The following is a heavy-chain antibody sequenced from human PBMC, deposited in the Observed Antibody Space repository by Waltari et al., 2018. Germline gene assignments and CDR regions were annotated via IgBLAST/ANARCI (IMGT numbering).Heavy chain of an antibody. Sequence: EVQLLESGGGLVQPGGSLRLSCAAPGSTFSSYAMSWVRQAPGKGLEWVSVIYSGGSTYYADSVKGRFTISRDNSKNTLYLQMNSLRAEDTAVYYCAKHGGNSYFDYWGQGTLVTVSS. CDR3: AKHGGNSYFDY. CDR1: GSTFSSYA. CDR2: IYSGGST. V-gene: IGHV3-23*03. D-gene: IGHD2-21*02. J-gene: IGHJ4*02.